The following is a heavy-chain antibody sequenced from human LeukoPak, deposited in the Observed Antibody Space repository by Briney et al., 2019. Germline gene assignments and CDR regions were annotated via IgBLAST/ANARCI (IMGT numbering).Heavy chain of an antibody. CDR2: IYYSGST. V-gene: IGHV4-39*01. J-gene: IGHJ4*02. CDR3: ARRRVAARPIDY. CDR1: GDSISSSSSY. D-gene: IGHD6-6*01. Sequence: SETLSLTCSVSGDSISSSSSYWGWIRQPPGKGLEWIGSIYYSGSTYYNPSLKSRVTISVDTSKNRFSLKLSSVTAADTAVYYCARRRVAARPIDYWGQGTLVTVSS.